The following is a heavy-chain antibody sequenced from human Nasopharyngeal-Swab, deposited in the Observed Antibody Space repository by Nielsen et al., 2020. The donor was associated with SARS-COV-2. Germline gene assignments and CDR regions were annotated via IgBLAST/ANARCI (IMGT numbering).Heavy chain of an antibody. Sequence: GESLKISCAASGFTFSSYAMHWVRQAPGKGLEWVAVISYDGSNKYYADSVKGRFTISRDNSKNTLYLQMNSLRAEDTAVYYCARVSGITIFGVVATRHYYMDVWGKGTTVTVSS. CDR2: ISYDGSNK. V-gene: IGHV3-30-3*01. D-gene: IGHD3-3*01. J-gene: IGHJ6*03. CDR3: ARVSGITIFGVVATRHYYMDV. CDR1: GFTFSSYA.